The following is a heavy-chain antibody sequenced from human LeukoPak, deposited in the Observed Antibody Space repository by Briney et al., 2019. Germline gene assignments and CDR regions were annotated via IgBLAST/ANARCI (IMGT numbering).Heavy chain of an antibody. CDR1: GFTFSRFW. D-gene: IGHD6-13*01. V-gene: IGHV3-74*01. CDR2: TSSDGSST. J-gene: IGHJ4*02. CDR3: ARGAPYSSSWYRD. Sequence: GGSLRLSCAASGFTFSRFWMHWVRQAPGKGLVWVARTSSDGSSTVYADSVKGRFTISRDNAKKTLYLQMNSLRAEDTAVYYCARGAPYSSSWYRDWGQGTLVTVSS.